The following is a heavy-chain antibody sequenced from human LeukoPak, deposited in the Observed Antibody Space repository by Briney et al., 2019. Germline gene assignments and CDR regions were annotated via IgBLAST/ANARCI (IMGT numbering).Heavy chain of an antibody. V-gene: IGHV3-30*02. J-gene: IGHJ4*02. CDR2: IRYDGGNK. CDR3: AKAPSVYSSSWYSHDY. Sequence: PGGSLRLSCAASGFIFSTYGMHWVRQAPGKGLEWVAFIRYDGGNKYYVDSVKGRFTISRDNSKNTLYLQMNSLRAEDTAVYYCAKAPSVYSSSWYSHDYWGQGTLVAVSS. D-gene: IGHD6-13*01. CDR1: GFIFSTYG.